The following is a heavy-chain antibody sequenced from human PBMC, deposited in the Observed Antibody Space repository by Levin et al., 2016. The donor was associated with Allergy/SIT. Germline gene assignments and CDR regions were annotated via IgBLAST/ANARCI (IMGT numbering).Heavy chain of an antibody. Sequence: GGSLRLSCAASGFTFRSYNMNWVRQAPGKGLEWVSSISSSSSYIYYADSVKGRFTISRDNAKNSLYLQMNSLRAEDTAVYYCARDLYGSYGFDIWGQGTMVTVSS. V-gene: IGHV3-21*01. J-gene: IGHJ3*02. CDR3: ARDLYGSYGFDI. D-gene: IGHD3-10*01. CDR1: GFTFRSYN. CDR2: ISSSSSYI.